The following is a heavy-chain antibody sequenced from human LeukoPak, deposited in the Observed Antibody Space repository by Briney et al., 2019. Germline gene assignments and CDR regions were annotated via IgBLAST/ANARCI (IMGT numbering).Heavy chain of an antibody. Sequence: GRSLRLSCAASRFTFSSYWMSWVRQAPGKGLEWVANIKQDGSKKYYVDSVKGRFTIARDNAKNSLYLQMNSLGAEDTAVYYCARDGVFRSSAPDYWGQGTLVTASS. V-gene: IGHV3-7*01. D-gene: IGHD6-6*01. CDR2: IKQDGSKK. J-gene: IGHJ4*02. CDR3: ARDGVFRSSAPDY. CDR1: RFTFSSYW.